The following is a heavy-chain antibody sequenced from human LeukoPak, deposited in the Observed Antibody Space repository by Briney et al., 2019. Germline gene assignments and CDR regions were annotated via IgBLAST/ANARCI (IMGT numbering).Heavy chain of an antibody. D-gene: IGHD1-1*01. V-gene: IGHV4-34*01. Sequence: SETLSLTCAVYGGSFSGYYWSWIRQPPGKGLEWIGEINHSGSTNYNPSLKSRVTISVDTSKNQFSLKLSSVTAADTAVYYCARWKPLYYYYGMDVWGQGTTVTVSS. J-gene: IGHJ6*02. CDR3: ARWKPLYYYYGMDV. CDR1: GGSFSGYY. CDR2: INHSGST.